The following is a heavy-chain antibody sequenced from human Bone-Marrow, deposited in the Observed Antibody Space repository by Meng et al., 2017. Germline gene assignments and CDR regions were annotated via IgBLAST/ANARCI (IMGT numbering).Heavy chain of an antibody. D-gene: IGHD6-19*01. CDR3: VRSSAWVRTGFDP. V-gene: IGHV4-39*01. CDR2: IGHSGFT. CDR1: GGSISTSGYD. J-gene: IGHJ5*02. Sequence: QPQLQESGPGLVRPSEAPSLTGSVSGGSISTSGYDWGWIRQPPGKGLEGIGRIGHSGFTYYTPSLKSRVTVSIDTSRNQFSLWLTSVTAADTAVYYCVRSSAWVRTGFDPWGQGTLVTVSS.